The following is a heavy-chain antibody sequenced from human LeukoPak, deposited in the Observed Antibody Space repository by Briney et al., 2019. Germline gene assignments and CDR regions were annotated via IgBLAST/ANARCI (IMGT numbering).Heavy chain of an antibody. J-gene: IGHJ4*02. CDR3: ARGEQLVFPFDY. CDR1: GFTFSSYA. V-gene: IGHV3-30-3*01. D-gene: IGHD6-13*01. Sequence: GGSLRLSCAASGFTFSSYAMHWVRQAPGKGLEWVAVISYDGSNKYYADSVKGRFTISRDNSKNTLYLQMNSLRAEDTAVYYCARGEQLVFPFDYWGQGTLVTVSS. CDR2: ISYDGSNK.